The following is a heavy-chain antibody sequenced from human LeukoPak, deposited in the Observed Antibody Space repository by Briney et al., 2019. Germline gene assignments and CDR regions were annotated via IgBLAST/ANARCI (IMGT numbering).Heavy chain of an antibody. CDR1: GFTFSSYD. CDR3: ARAAYSSTWYSRYFDL. Sequence: GGSPRLSCAASGFTFSSYDIHWVRHATGKGLEWVSGIGTAGEIYYPGSVKGRFTISRENAKNSLYLQMNSLRAGDTAVYYCARAAYSSTWYSRYFDLWGRGTLVTVSS. J-gene: IGHJ2*01. CDR2: IGTAGEI. D-gene: IGHD6-13*01. V-gene: IGHV3-13*01.